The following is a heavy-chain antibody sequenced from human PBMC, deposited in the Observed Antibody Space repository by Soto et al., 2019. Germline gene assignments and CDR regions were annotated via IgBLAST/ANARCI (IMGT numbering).Heavy chain of an antibody. Sequence: QVQLVQSGAEVKKPGSSVKVSCKASGGTFSSYTISWVRQAPGQGLEWMGRIIPILGIANYAQKFQGRVTITADKSTSTAYIELSSLRSEDTAVYYCASSHCTNGVCYSWFDPWGQGTLVTVSS. V-gene: IGHV1-69*02. D-gene: IGHD2-8*01. CDR1: GGTFSSYT. J-gene: IGHJ5*02. CDR2: IIPILGIA. CDR3: ASSHCTNGVCYSWFDP.